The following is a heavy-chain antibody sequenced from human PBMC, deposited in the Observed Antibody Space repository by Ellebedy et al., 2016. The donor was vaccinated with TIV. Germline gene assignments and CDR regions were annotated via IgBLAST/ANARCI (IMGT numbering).Heavy chain of an antibody. CDR2: NRVYNGDT. D-gene: IGHD5-24*01. J-gene: IGHJ4*02. V-gene: IGHV1-18*04. Sequence: AASVKVSCKASGYTFSIFGFSWVRQAPGQGLDSLGWNRVYNGDTKYSQKFQGRANMTTDTSTTTVYMELRSLRSDDTAIYYCARDLRGSLQGGYWGQGTLVTVSS. CDR3: ARDLRGSLQGGY. CDR1: GYTFSIFG.